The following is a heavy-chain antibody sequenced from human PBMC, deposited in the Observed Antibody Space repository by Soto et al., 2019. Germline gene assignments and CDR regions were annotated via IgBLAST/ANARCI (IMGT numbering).Heavy chain of an antibody. J-gene: IGHJ4*02. V-gene: IGHV3-23*01. CDR2: ISGSGGST. D-gene: IGHD6-6*01. CDR3: AKVDSSSSLGFDY. Sequence: GGSLRLSCAASGFTFSSYAMSWVRQAPGKGLEWVSAISGSGGSTYYVDSVKGRFNISRDNSKNTLYLQMNSLRAEDTAVYYCAKVDSSSSLGFDYWGQGTLVTVSS. CDR1: GFTFSSYA.